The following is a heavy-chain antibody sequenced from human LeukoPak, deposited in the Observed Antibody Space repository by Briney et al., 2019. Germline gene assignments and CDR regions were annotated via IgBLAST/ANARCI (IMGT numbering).Heavy chain of an antibody. Sequence: ASVKVSCKASGYTFTDYYIHWVRQAPGQGLEWMGWISPNSGGTNYAQKFQGRVIMTRDTSISTAYMELSRLRSDDTAVYYCARGSTSPNNLDYWGQGTLVTVSS. D-gene: IGHD2-2*01. CDR2: ISPNSGGT. CDR1: GYTFTDYY. V-gene: IGHV1-2*02. J-gene: IGHJ4*02. CDR3: ARGSTSPNNLDY.